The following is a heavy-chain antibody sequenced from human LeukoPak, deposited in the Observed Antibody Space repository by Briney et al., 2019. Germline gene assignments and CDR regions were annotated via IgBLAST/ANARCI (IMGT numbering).Heavy chain of an antibody. D-gene: IGHD4-17*01. CDR1: GFTVSTTY. J-gene: IGHJ4*02. Sequence: GVALRLSCAASGFTVSTTYMTWVRQAPGKGLEWVSVIYTGGSTYYADSVKGRFTISRDISKNTLYLQMNSLRAEDTAVYYCARGTVTAPDYWGQGTLVTVSS. CDR2: IYTGGST. CDR3: ARGTVTAPDY. V-gene: IGHV3-53*01.